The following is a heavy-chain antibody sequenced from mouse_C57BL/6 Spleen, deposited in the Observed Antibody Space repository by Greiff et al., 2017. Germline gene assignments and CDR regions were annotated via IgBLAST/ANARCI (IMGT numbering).Heavy chain of an antibody. J-gene: IGHJ1*03. CDR1: GYTFTSYW. Sequence: QVQLQQPGAELVMPGASVKLSCKASGYTFTSYWMHWVKQGPGQGLEWIGEIDPSDSYTNYNQKFKGKSTLTVDKSSSTAYMQLSSLTSADSAVYYCARDGTPCWLDDWGTGTTVTVSS. CDR3: ARDGTPCWLDD. V-gene: IGHV1-69*01. D-gene: IGHD1-1*01. CDR2: IDPSDSYT.